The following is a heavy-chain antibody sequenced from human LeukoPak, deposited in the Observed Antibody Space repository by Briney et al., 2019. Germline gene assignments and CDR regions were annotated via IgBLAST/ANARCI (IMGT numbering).Heavy chain of an antibody. V-gene: IGHV1-2*02. CDR2: INPNSGGT. J-gene: IGHJ6*02. Sequence: GASVKVSCKASGYTFTGYYMHWVRQAPGQGLEWMGWINPNSGGTNYAQKFQGRVTMTRDTSISTAYMELSRLRSDDTAVYYCARGGANYGSGSYPPGHYYYYGMDVWGQGTTVTVSS. CDR1: GYTFTGYY. CDR3: ARGGANYGSGSYPPGHYYYYGMDV. D-gene: IGHD3-10*01.